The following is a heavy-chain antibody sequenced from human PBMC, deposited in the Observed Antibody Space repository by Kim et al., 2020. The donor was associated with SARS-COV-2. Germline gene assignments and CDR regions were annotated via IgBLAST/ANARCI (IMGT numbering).Heavy chain of an antibody. D-gene: IGHD3-22*01. J-gene: IGHJ4*02. Sequence: GGSLRLSCAASGFTFSSYAMSWVRQAPGKGLEWVSAISGSGGSTHYADSVKGRFTISRDNSKNTLYLQMNSLRAEDTAVYYCAKVSRGGYYYDSSGYGDYWGQGTLVTVSS. V-gene: IGHV3-23*01. CDR2: ISGSGGST. CDR1: GFTFSSYA. CDR3: AKVSRGGYYYDSSGYGDY.